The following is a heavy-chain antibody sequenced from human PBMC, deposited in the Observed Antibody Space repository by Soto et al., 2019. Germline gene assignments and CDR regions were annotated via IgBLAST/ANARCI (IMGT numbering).Heavy chain of an antibody. Sequence: QVQLVQYGAEVKKPGASVKVSCKASRYTFTSYAIPWVRQARGQRLEWMGWINAGNGNTKYSQKFQGRVTITRDTSASTAYMELSILRSEDTAVYYCARGVVVPFDYWGQGTLVTVSS. J-gene: IGHJ4*02. CDR2: INAGNGNT. V-gene: IGHV1-3*01. CDR3: ARGVVVPFDY. D-gene: IGHD2-2*01. CDR1: RYTFTSYA.